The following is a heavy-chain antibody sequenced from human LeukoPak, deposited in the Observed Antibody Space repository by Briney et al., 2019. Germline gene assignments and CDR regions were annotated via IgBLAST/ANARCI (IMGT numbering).Heavy chain of an antibody. CDR3: AREGGVAMADCSGGSCYRSLDP. CDR2: IYRSRSP. J-gene: IGHJ5*02. CDR1: GGSISSYY. D-gene: IGHD2-15*01. Sequence: SETLSLTCTVSGGSISSYYWSWIRQPAGKGLEWIGRIYRSRSPNYNPSLKSLVTMSVDTSKNQFSLNLTSVTAADTAVYYCAREGGVAMADCSGGSCYRSLDPWGQGTLVTVSS. V-gene: IGHV4-4*07.